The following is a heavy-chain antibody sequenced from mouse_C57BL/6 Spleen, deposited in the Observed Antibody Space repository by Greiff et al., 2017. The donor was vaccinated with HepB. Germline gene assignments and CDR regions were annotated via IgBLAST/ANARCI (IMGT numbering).Heavy chain of an antibody. V-gene: IGHV1-5*01. CDR3: TRTSTRVTTSEPDY. D-gene: IGHD2-2*01. Sequence: VQLQQSGTVLARPGASVKMSCKTSGYTFTSYWMHWVKQRPGQGLEWIGAIYPGNSDTSYNQKFKGKAKLTAVTSASTAYMELSSLTNEDPAVYYCTRTSTRVTTSEPDYWGQGTPLPVSS. J-gene: IGHJ2*01. CDR1: GYTFTSYW. CDR2: IYPGNSDT.